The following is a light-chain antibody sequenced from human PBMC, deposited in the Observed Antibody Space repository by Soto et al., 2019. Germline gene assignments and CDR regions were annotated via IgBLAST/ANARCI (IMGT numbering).Light chain of an antibody. V-gene: IGKV3-20*01. CDR3: QQYNNWPPRLT. J-gene: IGKJ4*01. Sequence: EIVLTQSPGTLSLSPGERATLSCRASQSVSNNYLAWYQQKPGQAPRLLIYGASNRATGIPDRFSGGGSGTDFTLTISRLEPEDFAVYYCQQYNNWPPRLTFGGGTKVDIK. CDR1: QSVSNNY. CDR2: GAS.